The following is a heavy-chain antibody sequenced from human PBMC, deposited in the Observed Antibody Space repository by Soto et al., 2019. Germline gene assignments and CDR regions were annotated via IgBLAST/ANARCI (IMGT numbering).Heavy chain of an antibody. CDR3: ARVGLFVQAA. Sequence: GGSLRLSCAASGFTVSSNYMSWVRQAPGKGLEWVSIIYSGGSTSHADSVKGRFTISRDNSKNTVYLQMNSLRAEDTAIYYCARVGLFVQAAWGQGTLVPVSS. V-gene: IGHV3-66*01. CDR1: GFTVSSNY. CDR2: IYSGGST. J-gene: IGHJ4*02. D-gene: IGHD2-2*01.